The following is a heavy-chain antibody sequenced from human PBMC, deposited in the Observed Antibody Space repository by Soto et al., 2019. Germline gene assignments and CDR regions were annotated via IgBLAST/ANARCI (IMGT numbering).Heavy chain of an antibody. CDR3: ARDLGYSSGWEDDAFDI. V-gene: IGHV3-48*01. CDR2: ISSSSSTI. J-gene: IGHJ3*02. Sequence: GGSLRLSCAASGFTFSSYSMNWVRQAPGKGLEWVSYISSSSSTIYYADSVKGRFTISRDNAKNSLYLQMNSLRAEDTAVYYCARDLGYSSGWEDDAFDIWGQGTMVTVSS. D-gene: IGHD6-19*01. CDR1: GFTFSSYS.